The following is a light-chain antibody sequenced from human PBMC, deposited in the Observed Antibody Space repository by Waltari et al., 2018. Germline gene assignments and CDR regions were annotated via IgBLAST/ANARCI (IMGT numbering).Light chain of an antibody. Sequence: DVVMTQSPISLPVTLGQPASISCRSSQSLVHSDGNTYLNWFQQRTGQSPRRLIYKVSNRDSGVPDRFSGSGSGTDFTLKISRVEAEDVGVYDCMQGTHWPLVTFGGGTKVEIK. CDR1: QSLVHSDGNTY. CDR3: MQGTHWPLVT. J-gene: IGKJ4*01. V-gene: IGKV2-30*02. CDR2: KVS.